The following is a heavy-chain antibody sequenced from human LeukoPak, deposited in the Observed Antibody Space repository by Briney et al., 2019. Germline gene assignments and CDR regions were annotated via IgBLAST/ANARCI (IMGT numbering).Heavy chain of an antibody. CDR3: ARYRGGYSSGWYYFDY. CDR2: ISSSGSTI. J-gene: IGHJ4*02. D-gene: IGHD6-19*01. V-gene: IGHV3-48*03. CDR1: GFTFSSYE. Sequence: GGSLRLSCAASGFTFSSYEMNWVRQAPGKGLEGVSYISSSGSTIYYADSVKGRFTISRDNAKNSLYLQMNSLRAEDTAVYYCARYRGGYSSGWYYFDYWGQGTLVTVSS.